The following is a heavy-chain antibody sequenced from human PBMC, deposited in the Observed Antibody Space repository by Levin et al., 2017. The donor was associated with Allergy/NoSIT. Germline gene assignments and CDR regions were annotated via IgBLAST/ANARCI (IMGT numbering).Heavy chain of an antibody. D-gene: IGHD1-26*01. V-gene: IGHV1-69*06. J-gene: IGHJ5*02. CDR2: IFPMFGTT. CDR1: GGSLSNYA. Sequence: SVKVSCKASGGSLSNYAIIWVRQAPGQGLEWMGVIFPMFGTTYYAQRFQGRVTITADTSTNTAYMDLTTLRYEDTAVYYCARQVVGDISGDFDPWGQGTLVTVSS. CDR3: ARQVVGDISGDFDP.